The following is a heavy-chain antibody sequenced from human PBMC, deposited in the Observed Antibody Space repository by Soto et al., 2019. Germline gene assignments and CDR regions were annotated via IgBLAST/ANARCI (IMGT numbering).Heavy chain of an antibody. CDR3: AKGQRFCSGPSCFFSPRGDAP. J-gene: IGHJ5*02. D-gene: IGHD2-2*01. V-gene: IGHV3-9*01. Sequence: EVQLVESGGGLVQPGRSLRLSCVASGFTFDDYAMHWVRQAPGKGLEWVSGINSNSGSVGYAYSVQGRFTISRDNAKNSLYWKMNSLAPEHTACYYCAKGQRFCSGPSCFFSPRGDAPGGQGTRVTVPS. CDR2: INSNSGSV. CDR1: GFTFDDYA.